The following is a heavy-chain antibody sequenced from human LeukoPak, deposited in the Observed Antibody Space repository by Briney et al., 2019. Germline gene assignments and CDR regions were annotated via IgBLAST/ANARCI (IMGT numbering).Heavy chain of an antibody. V-gene: IGHV4-30-4*08. CDR2: IYYSGST. J-gene: IGHJ4*02. CDR3: ASPRARGGSYPFDY. Sequence: PSQTLFLTCTVSGGSISSGDYYWSWIRQPPGKGLEWIGYIYYSGSTYYNPSLKSRVTISVDTSKNQFSLKLSSVTAADTAVYYCASPRARGGSYPFDYWGQGTLVTVSS. D-gene: IGHD1-26*01. CDR1: GGSISSGDYY.